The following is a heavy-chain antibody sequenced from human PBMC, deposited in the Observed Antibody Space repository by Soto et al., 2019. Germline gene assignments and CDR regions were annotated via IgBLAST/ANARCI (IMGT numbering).Heavy chain of an antibody. J-gene: IGHJ4*02. Sequence: GRSLRLSCAASGFTFSSLAMSWVRQAPGKGLEWVSAISGSGGSTYYADSVKGRFTISRDNSKNTLYLQMNSLRAEDTAVYYCAKGFRDDHCVMFDYWGQGTLVTVS. V-gene: IGHV3-23*01. CDR2: ISGSGGST. D-gene: IGHD3-16*01. CDR3: AKGFRDDHCVMFDY. CDR1: GFTFSSLA.